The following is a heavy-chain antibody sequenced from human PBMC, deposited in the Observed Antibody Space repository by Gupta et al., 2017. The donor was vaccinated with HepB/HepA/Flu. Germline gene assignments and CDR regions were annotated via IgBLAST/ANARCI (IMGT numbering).Heavy chain of an antibody. Sequence: ELQLLDSGGGLVKPGGSLRLSCAASGFTFSSYSMNWFRQAPGKGLEWVSSISSSSSYRYNEDSVKGRFTSSRDNAKNSLYLQMNSMRGEDTAVYYGARVRVEEGIVVVIAEYYYYYYMDVWGKGTTVTVSS. D-gene: IGHD2-15*01. CDR3: ARVRVEEGIVVVIAEYYYYYYMDV. CDR2: ISSSSSYR. J-gene: IGHJ6*03. CDR1: GFTFSSYS. V-gene: IGHV3-21*01.